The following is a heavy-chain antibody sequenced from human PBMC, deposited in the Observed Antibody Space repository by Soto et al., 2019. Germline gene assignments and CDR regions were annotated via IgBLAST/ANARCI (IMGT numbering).Heavy chain of an antibody. V-gene: IGHV1-3*01. D-gene: IGHD3-22*01. Sequence: ASVKVSCKASGYTFTSYAMHWVRQAPGQRLEWMGWINAGNGNTKYSQKFQGRVTITRDTSASTAYMELSSLRSEDTAVYYCARTRYYYGSSGPHEYTFDIWGQGTMVTVSS. CDR3: ARTRYYYGSSGPHEYTFDI. CDR1: GYTFTSYA. J-gene: IGHJ3*02. CDR2: INAGNGNT.